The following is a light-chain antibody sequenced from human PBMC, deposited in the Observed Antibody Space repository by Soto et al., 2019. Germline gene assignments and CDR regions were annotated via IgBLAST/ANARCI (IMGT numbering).Light chain of an antibody. J-gene: IGKJ2*01. CDR3: QQYENLPYT. CDR1: QVISNY. V-gene: IGKV1-33*01. CDR2: DIS. Sequence: DIQMTQSASSLSASVEDRVTITCQASQVISNYLNWYQQKPGKAPKLLIYDISTLEIGVPSRFSGSGSGTDFTFTITGLQPEDIATYYCQQYENLPYTFGQGTKLEI.